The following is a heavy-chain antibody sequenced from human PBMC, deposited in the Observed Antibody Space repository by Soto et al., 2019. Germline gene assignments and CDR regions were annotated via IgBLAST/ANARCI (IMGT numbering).Heavy chain of an antibody. J-gene: IGHJ2*01. CDR2: ISDSGGST. Sequence: GESLKISCAASGFTFSSYAMSWVRQAPGKGLEWVSSISDSGGSTYYADSVKGRFTISRDNSKNTLYLQMNSLRAEDTAVYYCAKSITISPSRGWYFDLWGRGTLVTVSS. CDR3: AKSITISPSRGWYFDL. D-gene: IGHD3-9*01. CDR1: GFTFSSYA. V-gene: IGHV3-23*01.